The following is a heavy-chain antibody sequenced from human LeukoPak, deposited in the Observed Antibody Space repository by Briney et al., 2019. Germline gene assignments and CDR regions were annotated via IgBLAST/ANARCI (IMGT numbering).Heavy chain of an antibody. CDR3: ARHKDWTFDY. D-gene: IGHD3/OR15-3a*01. V-gene: IGHV3-33*01. CDR2: IWYDGSNK. Sequence: PGGSLRLSCAASGFTFGSYDMHWVRQAPGKGVEWVAVIWYDGSNKYYADSVKGRFTLSRDISKNTLYLQMNSLRAEDTAVYYCARHKDWTFDYWGQGTLVTVSS. CDR1: GFTFGSYD. J-gene: IGHJ4*02.